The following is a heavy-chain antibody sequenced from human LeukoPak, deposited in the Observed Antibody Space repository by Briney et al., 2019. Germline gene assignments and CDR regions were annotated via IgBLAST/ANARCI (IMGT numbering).Heavy chain of an antibody. J-gene: IGHJ3*01. Sequence: SETLSLTCTVSGAPTSAYYWSWIRQPPGKGLEWIGYSYSGGNANYNPSLKSRVTISIDTSENQFSLRLTSVTAADTAIYFCAHSKRGGGYYINAFAVWGQGAPVTISS. CDR3: AHSKRGGGYYINAFAV. CDR2: SYSGGNA. V-gene: IGHV4-59*01. CDR1: GAPTSAYY. D-gene: IGHD1-26*01.